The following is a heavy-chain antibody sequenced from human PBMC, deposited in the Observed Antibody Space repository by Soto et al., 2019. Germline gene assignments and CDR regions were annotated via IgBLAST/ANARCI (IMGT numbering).Heavy chain of an antibody. D-gene: IGHD3-9*01. CDR3: ARLHYDILTGYYNYYYYGMDV. CDR2: IYYSGST. J-gene: IGHJ6*02. CDR1: GGSISSSSYY. Sequence: PSETLSLTCTVSGGSISSSSYYWGWIRPPPGKGLEWIGSIYYSGSTYYNPSLKSRVTISVDTSKNQFSLKLSSVTAADTAVYYCARLHYDILTGYYNYYYYGMDVWGQGTTVTVSS. V-gene: IGHV4-39*01.